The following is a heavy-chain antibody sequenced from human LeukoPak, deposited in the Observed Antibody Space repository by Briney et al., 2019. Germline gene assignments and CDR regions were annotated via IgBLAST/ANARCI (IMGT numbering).Heavy chain of an antibody. CDR2: INHSGST. D-gene: IGHD2-21*01. CDR1: GGSFSGYY. CDR3: ARQRLVYSYYYYMDV. V-gene: IGHV4-34*01. J-gene: IGHJ6*03. Sequence: PSETLSLTCAVYGGSFSGYYWSWIRQPPGKGLEWIGEINHSGSTNYNPSLKSRVTISVDTSKNQFSLKLSSVTAADTAVYYCARQRLVYSYYYYMDVWGKGTTVTISS.